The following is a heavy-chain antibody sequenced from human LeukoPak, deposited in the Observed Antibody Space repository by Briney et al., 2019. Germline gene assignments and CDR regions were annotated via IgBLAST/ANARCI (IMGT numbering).Heavy chain of an antibody. Sequence: SETLSLTCTVSGGSISSYYWSWIRQPPGEGLEWIGYIYYSGSTNYNPSLKCRVTISVDTSKNQFSLKLSSVTAADTAVYYCARDRYYDSSSWGNDAFDIWGQGTMVTVSS. V-gene: IGHV4-59*01. J-gene: IGHJ3*02. D-gene: IGHD3-22*01. CDR3: ARDRYYDSSSWGNDAFDI. CDR1: GGSISSYY. CDR2: IYYSGST.